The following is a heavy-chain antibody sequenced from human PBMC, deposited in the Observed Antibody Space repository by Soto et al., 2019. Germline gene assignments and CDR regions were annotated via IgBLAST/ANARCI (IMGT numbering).Heavy chain of an antibody. CDR3: AGPRKTAMGFES. CDR1: GDSSSSDY. Sequence: QAQLEESGPGLVKPSETLSLTCTVSGDSSSSDYWSWIRQPPGKGLEWIGYIYYSGGTNYNPSLKSRVTISIDRSKRQVSLKLTSVTAADTAVYRCAGPRKTAMGFESWGQGTLVAVSS. D-gene: IGHD5-18*01. J-gene: IGHJ4*02. CDR2: IYYSGGT. V-gene: IGHV4-59*08.